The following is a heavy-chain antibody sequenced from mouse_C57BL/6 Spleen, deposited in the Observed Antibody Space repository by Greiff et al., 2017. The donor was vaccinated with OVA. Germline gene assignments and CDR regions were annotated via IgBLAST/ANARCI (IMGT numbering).Heavy chain of an antibody. D-gene: IGHD2-4*01. Sequence: EVQLVESGGDLVKPGGSLKLSCAASGFTFSSYGMSWVRQTPDKRLEWVATISSGGSYTYYPDSVQGRFTISRDNAKNTLYLQMSSLKSEDTAMYYCARHDDYDGYYYAMDYWGQGTSVTVSS. CDR2: ISSGGSYT. CDR3: ARHDDYDGYYYAMDY. CDR1: GFTFSSYG. J-gene: IGHJ4*01. V-gene: IGHV5-6*01.